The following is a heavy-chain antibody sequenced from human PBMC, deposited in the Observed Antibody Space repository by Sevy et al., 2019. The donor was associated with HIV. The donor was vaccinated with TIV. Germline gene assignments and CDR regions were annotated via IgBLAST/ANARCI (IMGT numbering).Heavy chain of an antibody. V-gene: IGHV4-59*01. CDR2: MYYTGTT. J-gene: IGHJ6*02. D-gene: IGHD3-16*01. CDR1: GGSISSYY. CDR3: ARGGGGVDDGMDV. Sequence: SETLSLTCTVSGGSISSYYWSWIRQPPGKGLEWIGYMYYTGTTNYNPSLQSRVTISVDRSKNRLSLKLSSVTAADTAVYYCARGGGGVDDGMDVWGQGTTVTVSS.